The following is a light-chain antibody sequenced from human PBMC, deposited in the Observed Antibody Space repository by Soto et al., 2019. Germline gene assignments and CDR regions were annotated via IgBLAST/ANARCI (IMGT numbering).Light chain of an antibody. V-gene: IGKV1-5*01. CDR1: QTISFS. Sequence: DIQMTQSPSTLSASVGDRFTITCRASQTISFSLAWYQQKPGKAPKLLIYDASSLESGVPSRVSGSGSGTEFTLTISSLQPDDFATYYCQQYNTFWTFGPGTKVDIK. J-gene: IGKJ1*01. CDR3: QQYNTFWT. CDR2: DAS.